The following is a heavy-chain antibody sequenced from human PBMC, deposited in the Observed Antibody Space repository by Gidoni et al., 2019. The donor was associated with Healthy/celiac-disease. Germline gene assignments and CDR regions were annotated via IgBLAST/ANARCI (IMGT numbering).Heavy chain of an antibody. V-gene: IGHV4-39*01. CDR1: GGSISSSSYY. J-gene: IGHJ6*03. Sequence: QLQLQESGPGLVKPSETLSLTCTVSGGSISSSSYYGGWIRQPPGKGLEWVGSIYYSGSTYYNPSLKGRVTLSVEPSKNQFSRKVSSVAAADTAVYYFARQQWNYRRNYCYYMDVWGKGTTVTVSS. CDR2: IYYSGST. D-gene: IGHD1-7*01. CDR3: ARQQWNYRRNYCYYMDV.